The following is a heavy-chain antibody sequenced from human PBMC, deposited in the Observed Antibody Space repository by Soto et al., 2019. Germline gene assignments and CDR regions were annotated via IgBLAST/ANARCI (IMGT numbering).Heavy chain of an antibody. V-gene: IGHV1-69*02. CDR3: ALGYDILTGYYSVAY. J-gene: IGHJ4*02. Sequence: QVQLVQSGAEVKKPGSSVTVSCKASGGTFSSYTISWVRQAPGQGLEWMGRIIPILGIATYAQKFQGRVTITADKATSTAYREVSSLRSEDTAVYYCALGYDILTGYYSVAYWVQGTLVTVSS. D-gene: IGHD3-9*01. CDR2: IIPILGIA. CDR1: GGTFSSYT.